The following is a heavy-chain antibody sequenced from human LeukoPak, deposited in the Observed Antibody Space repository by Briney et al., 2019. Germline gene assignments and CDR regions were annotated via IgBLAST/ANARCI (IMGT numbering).Heavy chain of an antibody. D-gene: IGHD2-21*01. CDR3: GRDVEGPRAFDY. CDR1: GLTLSGYW. J-gene: IGHJ4*02. CDR2: ISSDGRDR. V-gene: IGHV3-74*01. Sequence: GGSLRLSYAASGLTLSGYWMHWVRQVPGKGLMWVTGISSDGRDRRYADSVKGRFTISRDNARNTLYLQMNSLRDEDSGIYYCGRDVEGPRAFDYWGQGTLVTVS.